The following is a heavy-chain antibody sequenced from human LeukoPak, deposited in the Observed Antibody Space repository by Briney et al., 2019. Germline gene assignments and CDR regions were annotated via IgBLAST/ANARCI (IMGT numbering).Heavy chain of an antibody. V-gene: IGHV4-4*07. D-gene: IGHD5-12*01. CDR2: IYTSGST. CDR3: ARVGWLRPRANYYYYYMDV. CDR1: GGSISSYY. Sequence: PSETLSLTCTVSGGSISSYYWSWIRQPAGKGLEWIGRIYTSGSTNYNPSLKSRVTMSVDTSKNQFSLKLSSVTAADTAVYYCARVGWLRPRANYYYYYMDVWGKGTTVTVSS. J-gene: IGHJ6*03.